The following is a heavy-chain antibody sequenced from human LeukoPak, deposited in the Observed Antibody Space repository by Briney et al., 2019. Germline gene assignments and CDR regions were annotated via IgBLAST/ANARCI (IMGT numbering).Heavy chain of an antibody. CDR2: INPNSGGT. Sequence: ASVKVSCKASGYTFTGHYMHWVRQAPGQGLEWMGWINPNSGGTNYAQKFQGRVTMTRDTSISTAHVELSRLRSDDTAVYYCARGSTSWDYYYGMDVWGQGTTVTVSS. CDR3: ARGSTSWDYYYGMDV. D-gene: IGHD2-2*01. CDR1: GYTFTGHY. J-gene: IGHJ6*02. V-gene: IGHV1-2*02.